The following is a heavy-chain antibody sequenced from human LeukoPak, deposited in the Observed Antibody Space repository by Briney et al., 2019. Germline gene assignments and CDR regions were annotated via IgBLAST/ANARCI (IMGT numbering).Heavy chain of an antibody. CDR3: AGNTYYYDSSGLN. CDR1: GFTFSSYA. CDR2: ISYDGSNK. D-gene: IGHD3-22*01. J-gene: IGHJ4*02. Sequence: PGGSLRLSCAASGFTFSSYAMHWVRQAPGKGLEWVAVISYDGSNKHYADSVKGRFTISRDNSKNTLYLQMNSLRAEDTAVYYCAGNTYYYDSSGLNWGQGTLVTVSS. V-gene: IGHV3-30-3*01.